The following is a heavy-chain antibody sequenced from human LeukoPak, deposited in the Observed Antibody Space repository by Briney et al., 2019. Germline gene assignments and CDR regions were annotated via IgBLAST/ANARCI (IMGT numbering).Heavy chain of an antibody. V-gene: IGHV3-66*01. CDR1: GFTVSSNY. CDR2: IYSGGST. D-gene: IGHD3-9*01. Sequence: PGGSLRLSCAASGFTVSSNYMSWVRQAPGKGLEWVSVIYSGGSTYYADSVKGRFTISRDNSKNTLYRQMNSLRAEDTAVYYCARATYYDILTGYPYYFDYWGQGALVTVSS. J-gene: IGHJ4*02. CDR3: ARATYYDILTGYPYYFDY.